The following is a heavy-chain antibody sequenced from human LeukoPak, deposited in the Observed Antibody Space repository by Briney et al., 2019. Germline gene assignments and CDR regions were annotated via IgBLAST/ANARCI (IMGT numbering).Heavy chain of an antibody. V-gene: IGHV5-51*01. D-gene: IGHD3-22*01. CDR3: ARPNYYDSSGYYDHDY. CDR2: IYPGDSDS. CDR1: GYSFTSYW. Sequence: GESLKISCKASGYSFTSYWIGWVRQMPGKGLEWIGIIYPGDSDSRYGLSFQGQFTISADKSISTAYLQWSSLRASDTAMYYCARPNYYDSSGYYDHDYWGQGTLVTVSS. J-gene: IGHJ4*02.